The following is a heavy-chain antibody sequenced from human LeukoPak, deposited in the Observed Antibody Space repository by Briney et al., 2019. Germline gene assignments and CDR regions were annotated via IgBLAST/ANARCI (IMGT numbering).Heavy chain of an antibody. CDR1: GFTFDDYA. Sequence: GGSLRLSCAASGFTFDDYAMHWVRQAPGKGLEWVSLISWDGGSTYYADSVKGRFTISRDNSKNSLYLQMNSLRAEDTALYYCAKDKTGYYYDSSGYPGARDAFDIWGQGTMVTVSS. V-gene: IGHV3-43D*03. D-gene: IGHD3-22*01. CDR3: AKDKTGYYYDSSGYPGARDAFDI. CDR2: ISWDGGST. J-gene: IGHJ3*02.